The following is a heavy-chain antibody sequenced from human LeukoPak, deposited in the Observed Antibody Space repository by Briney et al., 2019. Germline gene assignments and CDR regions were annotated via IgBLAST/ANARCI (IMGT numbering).Heavy chain of an antibody. D-gene: IGHD3-10*01. J-gene: IGHJ6*04. CDR2: INHSGST. V-gene: IGHV4-34*01. CDR3: ARGYYGSGSHCCHVDV. CDR1: VGSFSGYY. Sequence: SETLSLTSAVYVGSFSGYYWSWIRQPPGKGLEWIGEINHSGSTNYNSSLKSRVTISVDTSKNQFSLKLSSVTAADTAVYYCARGYYGSGSHCCHVDVWGKGTTITVSA.